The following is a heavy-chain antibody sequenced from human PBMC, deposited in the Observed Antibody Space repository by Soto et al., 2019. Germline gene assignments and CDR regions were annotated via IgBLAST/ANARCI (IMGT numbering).Heavy chain of an antibody. CDR1: GFTFSSYA. Sequence: GGSLRLSCAASGFTFSSYAMSWVRQAPGKGLEWVSAISGSGGSTYYADSVKGRFTIARANSKNTLYLQMNSLRAEDTAVYYCAKDRSIAARRAYYFDYWGQGTLVTVSS. V-gene: IGHV3-23*01. CDR3: AKDRSIAARRAYYFDY. D-gene: IGHD6-6*01. J-gene: IGHJ4*02. CDR2: ISGSGGST.